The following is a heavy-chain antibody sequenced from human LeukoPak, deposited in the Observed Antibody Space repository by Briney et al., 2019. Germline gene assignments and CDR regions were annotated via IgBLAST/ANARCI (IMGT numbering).Heavy chain of an antibody. V-gene: IGHV3-21*01. CDR2: ISSSSSYI. Sequence: GRSLRLSCAASGFTFSSYSMNWVRQAPGKGLEWVSSISSSSSYIYYADSVKGRFTISRDNAKNSLYLQMNSLRAEDTAAYYCASHRDGYTPEYFQHWGQGTLVTVSS. D-gene: IGHD5-24*01. CDR1: GFTFSSYS. J-gene: IGHJ1*01. CDR3: ASHRDGYTPEYFQH.